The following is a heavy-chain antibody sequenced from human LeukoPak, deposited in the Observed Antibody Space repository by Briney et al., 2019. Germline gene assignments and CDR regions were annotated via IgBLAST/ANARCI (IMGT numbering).Heavy chain of an antibody. Sequence: ASVKVSCKASGYTSTGYYMHWVRQAPGQGLEWMGWINPNSGGTNYAQKFQGRVTMTRDTSISTAYMELSRLRSDDTAVYYCARESTDIVATTLHYWGQGTLVTVSS. CDR2: INPNSGGT. CDR1: GYTSTGYY. D-gene: IGHD5-12*01. CDR3: ARESTDIVATTLHY. J-gene: IGHJ4*02. V-gene: IGHV1-2*02.